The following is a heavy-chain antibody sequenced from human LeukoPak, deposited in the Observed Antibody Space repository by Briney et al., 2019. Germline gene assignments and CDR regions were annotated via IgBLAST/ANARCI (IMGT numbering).Heavy chain of an antibody. D-gene: IGHD3-22*01. CDR3: ARAGEDSRGHYQGFDF. J-gene: IGHJ4*02. Sequence: PGGSLRLSCLASGFTFSSYAMDWVRQAPGQGLQWVSAVGTSADTYYADSVKGRFTISRDNAKNSLYLQINRLRAEDTAVYYCARAGEDSRGHYQGFDFWGQGTLVTVSS. CDR1: GFTFSSYA. CDR2: VGTSADT. V-gene: IGHV3-69-1*01.